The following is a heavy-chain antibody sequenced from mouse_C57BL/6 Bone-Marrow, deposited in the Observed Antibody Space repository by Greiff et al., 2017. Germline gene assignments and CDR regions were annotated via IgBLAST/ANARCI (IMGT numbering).Heavy chain of an antibody. J-gene: IGHJ1*03. V-gene: IGHV2-2*01. D-gene: IGHD1-1*01. CDR1: GFSLTSYG. CDR2: IWRGGST. CDR3: ARNGYYGSSHWYLDV. Sequence: QVQLKESGPGLVQPSPSLSITCTVSGFSLTSYGVHWVRQSPGKGLEWLGVIWRGGSTDYNAAFISRLSISKDNSKSQVFFKMNSLQADDTAIDYCARNGYYGSSHWYLDVWGTGTTVTVSS.